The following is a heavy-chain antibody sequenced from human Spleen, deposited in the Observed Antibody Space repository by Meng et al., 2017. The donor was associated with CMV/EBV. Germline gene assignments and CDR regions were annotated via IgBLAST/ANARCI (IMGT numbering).Heavy chain of an antibody. J-gene: IGHJ3*02. CDR3: ARVRTSQPAFDI. Sequence: SETLSLTCAVDGGSFSGYYWSWIRQPPGKGREWIGEINHSGSTNYNPSLKSRVTISVDTSKNQFSLKLSSVTAADTAVYYCARVRTSQPAFDIWGQGTMVTVSS. V-gene: IGHV4-34*01. CDR1: GGSFSGYY. CDR2: INHSGST.